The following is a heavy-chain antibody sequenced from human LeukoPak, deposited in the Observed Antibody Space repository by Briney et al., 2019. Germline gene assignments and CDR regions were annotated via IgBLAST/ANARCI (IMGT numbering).Heavy chain of an antibody. D-gene: IGHD2-2*01. Sequence: SETLSLTCTVSGGSISSSSYYWAWIRQPPGMGLEWIGTIHYSGSTNYSPSLKSRVTMSVDTSKNQFSLRLTSVTAADTAVYYCARGLRRRTLSVVVPAAYHYYFDYWGQGTLVTVSS. V-gene: IGHV4-39*01. CDR3: ARGLRRRTLSVVVPAAYHYYFDY. CDR1: GGSISSSSYY. CDR2: IHYSGST. J-gene: IGHJ4*02.